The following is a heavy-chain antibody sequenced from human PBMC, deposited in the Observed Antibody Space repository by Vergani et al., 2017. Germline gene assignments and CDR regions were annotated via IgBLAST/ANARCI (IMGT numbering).Heavy chain of an antibody. J-gene: IGHJ6*02. Sequence: QVQLQQWGAGLLKPSETLSLTCAVYGGSFSGYYWSWTRQPPGKGLEWIGEINHSGSTNYNPSLKSRVTISVDTSKNQFSLKLSSVTAADTAVYYCARGVVGYGMDVWGQGTTVTVSS. V-gene: IGHV4-34*01. CDR1: GGSFSGYY. CDR2: INHSGST. CDR3: ARGVVGYGMDV.